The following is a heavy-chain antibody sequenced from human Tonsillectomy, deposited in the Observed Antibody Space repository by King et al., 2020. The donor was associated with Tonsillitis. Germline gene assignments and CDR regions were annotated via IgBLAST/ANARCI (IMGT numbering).Heavy chain of an antibody. D-gene: IGHD6-6*01. CDR1: GGSFSGYY. V-gene: IGHV4-34*01. Sequence: VQLQQWGAGLLRPSETLSLTCAVYGGSFSGYYWSWIRQPPGKGLEWIGEINHSGTTRYSPSLKSRLIISVDTSKNQFSLNLTSVTAADTAVYYCARGRYSSSPYYPYYMDVWGKGTTVTVSS. J-gene: IGHJ6*03. CDR2: INHSGTT. CDR3: ARGRYSSSPYYPYYMDV.